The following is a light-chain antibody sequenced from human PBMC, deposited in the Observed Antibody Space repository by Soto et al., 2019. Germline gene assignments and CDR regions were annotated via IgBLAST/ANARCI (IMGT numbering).Light chain of an antibody. CDR2: DAS. CDR3: QQYNSYSQYT. J-gene: IGKJ2*01. CDR1: QSISSW. V-gene: IGKV1-5*01. Sequence: DIQMTQSPSTLSASVGDRVTITCRASQSISSWLAWYQQKPGKAPKLLIYDASSLESGVPSRFSGSGSGTEFTLTISSLQPDDFATYYCQQYNSYSQYTFAQGTKLEIK.